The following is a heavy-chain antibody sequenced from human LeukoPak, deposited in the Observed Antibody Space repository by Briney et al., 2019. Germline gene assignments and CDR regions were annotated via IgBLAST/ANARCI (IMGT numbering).Heavy chain of an antibody. J-gene: IGHJ4*02. CDR3: AIGDGSGSYRH. Sequence: ASVKVSCKASSYSFNRYGISWVRQAPGQGLEWMGWMNPNSGNTGYAQKFQGRVTMTRNTSISTAYMELSSLRSEDTAVYYCAIGDGSGSYRHWGQGTLVTVSS. CDR1: SYSFNRYG. D-gene: IGHD3-10*01. V-gene: IGHV1-8*01. CDR2: MNPNSGNT.